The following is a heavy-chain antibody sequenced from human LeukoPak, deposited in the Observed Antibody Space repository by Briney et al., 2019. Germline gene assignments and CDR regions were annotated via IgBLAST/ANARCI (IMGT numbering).Heavy chain of an antibody. Sequence: GGSLRLSCAASGFTFSTYSMNWVRQAPGKGLEWVSYISRTSYTIFYADSVKGRFTTSRDNAKDSVYLQMNSLRDEDTAVYYCARDLTSVTTFGGGTYWYFDLWGRGTLVTVPS. CDR1: GFTFSTYS. CDR2: ISRTSYTI. V-gene: IGHV3-48*02. CDR3: ARDLTSVTTFGGGTYWYFDL. J-gene: IGHJ2*01. D-gene: IGHD4-17*01.